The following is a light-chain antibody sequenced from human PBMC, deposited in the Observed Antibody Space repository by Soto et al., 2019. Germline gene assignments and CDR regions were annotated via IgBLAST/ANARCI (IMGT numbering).Light chain of an antibody. J-gene: IGKJ2*01. CDR2: GAS. CDR3: QPSSSSFYT. CDR1: QSVSSAY. Sequence: EIVLTQSPGTLSLSPGERATLSCRASQSVSSAYLAWYQQIPGQAPRLLIYGASSRATGIPDRFSGSGSGTDFNLTIRGLETEDFVGYYCQPSSSSFYTFGQGTKLEIK. V-gene: IGKV3-20*01.